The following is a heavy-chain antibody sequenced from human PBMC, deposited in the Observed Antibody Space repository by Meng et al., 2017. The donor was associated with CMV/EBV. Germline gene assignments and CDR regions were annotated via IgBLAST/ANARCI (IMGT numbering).Heavy chain of an antibody. J-gene: IGHJ5*02. Sequence: AQRQGSGPGLVKPSETLSLPVTFSGGSISSYYWSWIRQPAGKGLEWLGRIYTSGSTNYNPSLKSRVTMSVDTSKNQFSLKLSSVTAADTAVYYCARSMVVAGDWFDPWGQGTLVTVSS. CDR2: IYTSGST. CDR3: ARSMVVAGDWFDP. CDR1: GGSISSYY. V-gene: IGHV4-4*07. D-gene: IGHD2-15*01.